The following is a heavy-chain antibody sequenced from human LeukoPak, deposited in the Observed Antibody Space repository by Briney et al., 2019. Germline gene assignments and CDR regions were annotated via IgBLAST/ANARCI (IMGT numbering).Heavy chain of an antibody. V-gene: IGHV3-48*04. CDR3: VRDYMYAFDY. J-gene: IGHJ4*02. D-gene: IGHD2-8*01. CDR1: GFTLRGNS. Sequence: GGSLRLSCVVSGFTLRGNSMNWVRQAPGKGLEWVSYITTLSTTISYSDSVKGRFTISRDNAKNSLYLQMNSLRAEDTAVYYCVRDYMYAFDYWGQGTLVTVSS. CDR2: ITTLSTTI.